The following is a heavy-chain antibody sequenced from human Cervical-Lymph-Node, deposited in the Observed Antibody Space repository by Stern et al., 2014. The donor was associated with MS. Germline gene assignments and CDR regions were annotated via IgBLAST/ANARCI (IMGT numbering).Heavy chain of an antibody. J-gene: IGHJ6*02. CDR3: ASSTSSAHYYYYGMDV. V-gene: IGHV1-8*01. Sequence: QVQLVESGAEVKKPGASVKVSCKASGYTFTSYDINWGRQATGQGLEWMGWMNPNSGNTGYAQKFQGRVTMTRNTPISTAFMELSSLRSEDTAVYYWASSTSSAHYYYYGMDVWGQGTTVTVSS. D-gene: IGHD6-19*01. CDR1: GYTFTSYD. CDR2: MNPNSGNT.